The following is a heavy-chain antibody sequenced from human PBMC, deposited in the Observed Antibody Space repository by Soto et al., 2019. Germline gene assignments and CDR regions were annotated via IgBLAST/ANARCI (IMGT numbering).Heavy chain of an antibody. J-gene: IGHJ6*03. D-gene: IGHD3-16*01. CDR2: ISGNSGST. CDR3: AKFVAYYDYIWGSQYYYYMDV. V-gene: IGHV3-64*04. CDR1: GFTFTSYA. Sequence: GGSLRLSCAASGFTFTSYAMNWVRPAPGKGQKYVSAISGNSGSTYYANSVKGRFTISRDNSKNTLYLQIISLRAEDTAVYYCAKFVAYYDYIWGSQYYYYMDVWGKGTTVTAP.